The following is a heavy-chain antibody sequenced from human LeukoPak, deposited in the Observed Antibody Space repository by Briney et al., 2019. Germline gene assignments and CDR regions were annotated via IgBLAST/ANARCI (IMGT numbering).Heavy chain of an antibody. CDR1: GCTFTRYG. D-gene: IGHD6-19*01. V-gene: IGHV1-18*01. J-gene: IGHJ4*02. Sequence: ASVKVSCKASGCTFTRYGISWLRQAPAQGLEWMGWMSAYNGNTNYAQKLQGRVTMTTDTYTSTAYMEQRSLRSDDTAVYYCARDGLSHSPRFDYWGQGTLVTVSS. CDR2: MSAYNGNT. CDR3: ARDGLSHSPRFDY.